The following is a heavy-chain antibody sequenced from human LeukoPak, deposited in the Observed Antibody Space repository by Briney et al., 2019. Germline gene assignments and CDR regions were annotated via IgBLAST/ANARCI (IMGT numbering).Heavy chain of an antibody. CDR3: AREPESGSYNDY. J-gene: IGHJ4*02. Sequence: SETLSLTCAVYGGSFSGYYWSWIRQPPGKGPEWIGEINHSGSTNYNPSLKSRVTISVDTSKNQFSLKLSSVTAADTAVYYCAREPESGSYNDYWGQGTLVTVSS. V-gene: IGHV4-34*01. CDR2: INHSGST. CDR1: GGSFSGYY. D-gene: IGHD3-10*01.